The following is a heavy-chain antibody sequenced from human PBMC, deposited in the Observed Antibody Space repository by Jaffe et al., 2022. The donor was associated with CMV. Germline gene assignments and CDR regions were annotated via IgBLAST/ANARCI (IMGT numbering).Heavy chain of an antibody. CDR2: IKSKTDGGTT. CDR1: GFTFSNAW. V-gene: IGHV3-15*01. CDR3: TKQWELLSLLLDY. D-gene: IGHD1-26*01. J-gene: IGHJ4*02. Sequence: EVQLVESGGGLVKPGGSLRLSCAASGFTFSNAWMSWVRQAPGKGLEWVGRIKSKTDGGTTDYAAPVKGRFTISRDDSKNTLYLQMNSLKTEDTAVYYCTKQWELLSLLLDYWGQGTLVTVSS.